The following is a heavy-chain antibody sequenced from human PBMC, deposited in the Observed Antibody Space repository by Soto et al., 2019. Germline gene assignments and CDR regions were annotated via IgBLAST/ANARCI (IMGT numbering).Heavy chain of an antibody. Sequence: PSETLSLTCTVSGGSISSGGYYWSWIRQHPEKGLEWIGYIYYSGSVYYNPSLKSRVTISVDTSKNQFSLKLSSVTAADTAVYYCARVVIVGISSSWYIGYNWFDPRGQRTPVTVSS. CDR3: ARVVIVGISSSWYIGYNWFDP. V-gene: IGHV4-31*03. D-gene: IGHD6-13*01. CDR2: IYYSGSV. J-gene: IGHJ5*02. CDR1: GGSISSGGYY.